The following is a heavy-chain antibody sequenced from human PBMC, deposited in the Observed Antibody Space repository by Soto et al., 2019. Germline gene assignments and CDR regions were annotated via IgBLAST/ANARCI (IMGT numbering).Heavy chain of an antibody. CDR2: IIPIFGTA. V-gene: IGHV1-69*06. J-gene: IGHJ3*02. CDR3: ARLLTLMGPPDRYAFDI. D-gene: IGHD2-8*01. CDR1: GGTFSSYA. Sequence: QVQLVQSGAEVKKPGSSVKVSCKASGGTFSSYAISWVRQAPGQGLEWMGGIIPIFGTANYAQKFQGRVTITADKSTSTAYMELSSLRSEDTAVYYCARLLTLMGPPDRYAFDIWGQGTMVTVSS.